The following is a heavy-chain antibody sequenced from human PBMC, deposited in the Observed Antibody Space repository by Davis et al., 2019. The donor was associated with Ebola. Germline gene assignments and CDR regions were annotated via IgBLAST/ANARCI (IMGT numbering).Heavy chain of an antibody. CDR2: IRSKANSYAT. D-gene: IGHD2/OR15-2a*01. V-gene: IGHV3-73*01. J-gene: IGHJ5*02. Sequence: GESLKISCAASGFTFSRYAMSWVRQASGKGLEWVGRIRSKANSYATAYAASVKGRFTISRDDSKNTAYLQMNSLKTEDTAVYYCTRHPFSGGWFDPWGQGTLVTVSS. CDR3: TRHPFSGGWFDP. CDR1: GFTFSRYA.